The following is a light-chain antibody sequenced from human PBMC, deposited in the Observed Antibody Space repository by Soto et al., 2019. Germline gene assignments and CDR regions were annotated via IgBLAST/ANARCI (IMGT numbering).Light chain of an antibody. CDR2: GAS. CDR1: QSVSSN. CDR3: QQYNNWPHLYT. Sequence: EIVMTQSPATLSVSPGERATLSCRASQSVSSNLAWYQQKPGQAPRLLIYGASTRATGIPGRFSGSGSGTEWTLTISSLQSEEFAVYYCQQYNNWPHLYTFGQGTKLEIK. J-gene: IGKJ2*01. V-gene: IGKV3-15*01.